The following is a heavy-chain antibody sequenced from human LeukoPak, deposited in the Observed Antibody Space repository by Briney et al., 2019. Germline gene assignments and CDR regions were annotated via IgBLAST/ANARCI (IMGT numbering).Heavy chain of an antibody. CDR1: GFAFSSYA. D-gene: IGHD3-22*01. CDR2: ISCDGSNK. J-gene: IGHJ4*02. V-gene: IGHV3-30-3*01. CDR3: ARDRSGYYSFEY. Sequence: PGRSLRLSCAASGFAFSSYAMHWVRQAPGKGLEWVAVISCDGSNKCYADSVKGRFTISRDNSKDTLYLQMNSLRAEDTAVYYCARDRSGYYSFEYWGQGTLVTVSS.